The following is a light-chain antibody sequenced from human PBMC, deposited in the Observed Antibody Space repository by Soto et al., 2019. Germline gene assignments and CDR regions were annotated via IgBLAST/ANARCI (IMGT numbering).Light chain of an antibody. CDR3: QSHDSSLSTYYV. Sequence: QSVLTQPPSVSGAPGQRVTISCTGSSSNIGAGYDVHWYQQLPGTAPELLIYNNINRPSGVPDRFSGSKSGTSASLAITGLQAEDEADYYCQSHDSSLSTYYVFGTGTKLTVL. J-gene: IGLJ1*01. CDR2: NNI. CDR1: SSNIGAGYD. V-gene: IGLV1-40*01.